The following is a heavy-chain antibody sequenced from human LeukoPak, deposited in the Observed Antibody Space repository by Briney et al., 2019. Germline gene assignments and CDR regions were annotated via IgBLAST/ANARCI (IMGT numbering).Heavy chain of an antibody. CDR3: ASYGSGRLFDY. CDR2: IYHSGST. D-gene: IGHD3-10*01. CDR1: GGSISSGGYS. Sequence: SETLSLTCAVSGGSISSGGYSWSWIRQPPGKGLEWIGYIYHSGSTYYNPSLKSRVTISVDRSRNQFSLKLSSVTAADTAVYYCASYGSGRLFDYWGQGTLVTVSS. V-gene: IGHV4-30-2*01. J-gene: IGHJ4*02.